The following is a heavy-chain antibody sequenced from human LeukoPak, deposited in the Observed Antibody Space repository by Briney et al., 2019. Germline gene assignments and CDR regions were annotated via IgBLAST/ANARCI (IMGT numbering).Heavy chain of an antibody. CDR1: GFTLSSYW. V-gene: IGHV3-7*01. CDR2: IKYDGSGK. Sequence: GGSLRLSCAASGFTLSSYWMSWVRQAPGKGLEWVANIKYDGSGKYYADSVKGRFTISRDDAKNSLYLEMNRLRVKDTAVYYCARDLFSGSYQEDFWGQGTLVTVSS. CDR3: ARDLFSGSYQEDF. D-gene: IGHD1-26*01. J-gene: IGHJ4*02.